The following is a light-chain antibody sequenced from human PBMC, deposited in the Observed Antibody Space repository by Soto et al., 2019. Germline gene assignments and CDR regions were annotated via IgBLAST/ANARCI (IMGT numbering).Light chain of an antibody. Sequence: DIVMTQSPDSLAVSLGERATINCRSSQSVLFSPNNKNYLAWYQQKPGQPPKLLIYWASTRESGVPDRFSGSGSGTDFSLTISSLQAEDVAVYYCQQYYTTPPTFGGGTKVDIK. V-gene: IGKV4-1*01. CDR3: QQYYTTPPT. CDR1: QSVLFSPNNKNY. J-gene: IGKJ4*01. CDR2: WAS.